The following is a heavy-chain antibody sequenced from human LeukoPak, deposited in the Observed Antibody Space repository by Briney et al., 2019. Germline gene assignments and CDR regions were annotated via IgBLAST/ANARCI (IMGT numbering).Heavy chain of an antibody. J-gene: IGHJ6*03. Sequence: GGSLRLSCAASGFTFSSYWMSWVRQAPGKGLEWVANIKQDGSEKYYVDSAKGRFTISRDNAKNSLYLQMNSLRAEDTAVYYCARGGAAMVTSVYYYYYMDVWGKGTTVTISS. CDR1: GFTFSSYW. CDR3: ARGGAAMVTSVYYYYYMDV. D-gene: IGHD5-18*01. CDR2: IKQDGSEK. V-gene: IGHV3-7*01.